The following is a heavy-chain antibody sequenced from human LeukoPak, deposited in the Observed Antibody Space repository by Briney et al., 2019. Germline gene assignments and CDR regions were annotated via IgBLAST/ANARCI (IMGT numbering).Heavy chain of an antibody. D-gene: IGHD3-3*01. J-gene: IGHJ4*02. Sequence: PGGSLRLSCAASGFTFSSYGMHWVRQAPGKGLEWVAFIRYDGSNKYYADSVKGRFTISRDLSKNTLFLQMNSLRPEDTAVYYCSKDRGVFGVAYSLDYWGQGTLVTVSS. V-gene: IGHV3-30*02. CDR1: GFTFSSYG. CDR3: SKDRGVFGVAYSLDY. CDR2: IRYDGSNK.